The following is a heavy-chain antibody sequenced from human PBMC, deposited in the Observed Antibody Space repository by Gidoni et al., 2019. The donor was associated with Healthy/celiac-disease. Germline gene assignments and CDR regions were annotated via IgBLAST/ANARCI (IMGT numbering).Heavy chain of an antibody. V-gene: IGHV3-21*01. D-gene: IGHD3-3*01. CDR2: ISSSSSYI. CDR3: ARMRSDYDFWSGYYNDAFDI. J-gene: IGHJ3*02. Sequence: EVQLVESGGGLVKPGGSLRLSCAASGFTFSSYSMNWVRQAPGKGLEWVSSISSSSSYIYYADSVKGRFTISRDNAKNSLYLQMNSLRAEDTAVYYCARMRSDYDFWSGYYNDAFDIWGQGTMVTVSS. CDR1: GFTFSSYS.